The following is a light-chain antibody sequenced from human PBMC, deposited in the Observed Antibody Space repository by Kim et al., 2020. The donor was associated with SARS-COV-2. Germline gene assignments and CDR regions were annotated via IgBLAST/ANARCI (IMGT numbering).Light chain of an antibody. CDR2: GAS. CDR1: QTISNY. V-gene: IGKV1-39*01. CDR3: QQSYRPPIT. Sequence: DIQMTQSPSSLSASVGDRVTITCRASQTISNYLNWYQQKPGKAPKLLIFGASSLQSGVPSRFSGSGSGTDFTLTISSLQPEDFATYYCQQSYRPPITFGQGTRLE. J-gene: IGKJ5*01.